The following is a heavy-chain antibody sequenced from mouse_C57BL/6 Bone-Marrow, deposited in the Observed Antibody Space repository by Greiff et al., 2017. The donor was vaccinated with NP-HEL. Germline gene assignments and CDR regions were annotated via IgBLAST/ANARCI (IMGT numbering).Heavy chain of an antibody. Sequence: DVKLQESGPGLVKPSQSLSLTCSVTGYSITSGYYWNWIRQFPGNKLEWMGYISYDGSHNYNPSLKNRISITRDTSKNQFFLKLNSVTTEDTATYYCAGVTWFAYWGQGTLVTVSA. CDR1: GYSITSGYY. V-gene: IGHV3-6*01. D-gene: IGHD2-1*01. J-gene: IGHJ3*01. CDR2: ISYDGSH. CDR3: AGVTWFAY.